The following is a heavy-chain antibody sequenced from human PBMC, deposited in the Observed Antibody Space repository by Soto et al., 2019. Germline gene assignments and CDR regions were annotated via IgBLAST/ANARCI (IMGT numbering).Heavy chain of an antibody. CDR1: GDSVSSNSAA. D-gene: IGHD2-2*01. V-gene: IGHV6-1*01. CDR2: TYYRSKWYN. CDR3: ARMWKVGCSSTSCSYYYYYGMDV. J-gene: IGHJ6*02. Sequence: QVQLQQSGPGLVKPSQTLSLTCAISGDSVSSNSAAWNWIRQSPSRGLEWLGRTYYRSKWYNDYAVSVKSRITINPDTSKNQFSLQLNSVTPEDTAVYYCARMWKVGCSSTSCSYYYYYGMDVWGQGTTVTVSS.